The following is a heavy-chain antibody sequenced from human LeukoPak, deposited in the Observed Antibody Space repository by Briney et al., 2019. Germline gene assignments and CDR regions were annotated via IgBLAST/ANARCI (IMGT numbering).Heavy chain of an antibody. V-gene: IGHV3-66*04. D-gene: IGHD3-9*01. Sequence: GGSLRLSCAASGFTFRSKGMRWLPRSPGRGREGVSVIYSGGSTYYADSVKGRFTISRDNSKNSLYLQMNSLRAEDTAVYYCARPTSPRYSHGMDVWGQGTTVTVSS. CDR3: ARPTSPRYSHGMDV. CDR2: IYSGGST. J-gene: IGHJ6*02. CDR1: GFTFRSKG.